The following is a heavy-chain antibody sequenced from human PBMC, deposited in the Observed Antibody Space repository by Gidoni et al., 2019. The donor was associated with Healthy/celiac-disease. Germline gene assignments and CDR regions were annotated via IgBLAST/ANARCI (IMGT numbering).Heavy chain of an antibody. CDR1: GFTFSRYW. CDR2: IKQDGSEK. Sequence: EVQLVESGGGLVQPGGSLILSCAASGFTFSRYWMSWVRQASGKGLEWVVSIKQDGSEKYCVDSVKGRFTISRDNAKNSLSLQMNSLRAEDTAVYYCARGAAASYYYYYGMDVWGQGTTVTVSS. CDR3: ARGAAASYYYYYGMDV. J-gene: IGHJ6*02. D-gene: IGHD6-13*01. V-gene: IGHV3-7*01.